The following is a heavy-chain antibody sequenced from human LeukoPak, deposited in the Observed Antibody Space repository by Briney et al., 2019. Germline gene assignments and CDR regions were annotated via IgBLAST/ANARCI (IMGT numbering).Heavy chain of an antibody. V-gene: IGHV1-2*02. CDR3: ASGPYYYDSSGYISEIDY. J-gene: IGHJ4*02. Sequence: ASVTVSYKASGYTFTIYFMHWVRQAPGQGVEWMGWINPNSGGTNYAQKFQGRVSMTRDTSISTAYMELRRLTSDDPAVYYCASGPYYYDSSGYISEIDYWGQGTLVTVSS. CDR1: GYTFTIYF. D-gene: IGHD3-22*01. CDR2: INPNSGGT.